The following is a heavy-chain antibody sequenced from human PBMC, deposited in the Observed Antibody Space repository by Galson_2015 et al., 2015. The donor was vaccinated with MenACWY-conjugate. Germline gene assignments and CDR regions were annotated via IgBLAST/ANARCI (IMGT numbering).Heavy chain of an antibody. CDR3: AAQLLHSGGMDV. V-gene: IGHV3-74*01. CDR2: INSDGSST. CDR1: GFTFRSYW. Sequence: SLRLSCAASGFTFRSYWLHWVRQAPGKGLVWVSRINSDGSSTSYADSVKGRFTISRDNAKNTLYLQMNSLRAEDTAVYYCAAQLLHSGGMDVWGQGTTVTVSS. J-gene: IGHJ6*02. D-gene: IGHD3-10*01.